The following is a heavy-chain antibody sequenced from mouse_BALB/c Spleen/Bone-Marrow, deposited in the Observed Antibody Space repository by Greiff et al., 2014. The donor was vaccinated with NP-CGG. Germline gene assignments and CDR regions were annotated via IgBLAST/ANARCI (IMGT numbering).Heavy chain of an antibody. CDR3: ARDKGRVFFDY. J-gene: IGHJ2*01. CDR2: IRNKANGYTT. CDR1: GFTLTDYY. V-gene: IGHV7-3*02. Sequence: EVQVVESGGGLVQPGGSLRLSCATSGFTLTDYYMNWVRQPPGKALEWLGFIRNKANGYTTEYSASVKSRFTISRDNSQNILYLQMNTLRVDDSATYYCARDKGRVFFDYWGQGTTLTVSS.